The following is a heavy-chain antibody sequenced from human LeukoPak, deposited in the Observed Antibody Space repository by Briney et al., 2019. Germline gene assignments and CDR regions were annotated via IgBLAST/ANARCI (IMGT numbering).Heavy chain of an antibody. CDR3: ARGTNYNDGSGFFGFYYFGY. CDR2: INSDGSST. V-gene: IGHV3-74*01. D-gene: IGHD3-22*01. Sequence: GGSLRLSCAASGFTFSSSWMHWVRQAPEKGLVWVSRINSDGSSTSYADSVKGRFTISRDNAKNTLYLQMNSLRAEDTAIYYCARGTNYNDGSGFFGFYYFGYWGQGALVTVTA. CDR1: GFTFSSSW. J-gene: IGHJ4*02.